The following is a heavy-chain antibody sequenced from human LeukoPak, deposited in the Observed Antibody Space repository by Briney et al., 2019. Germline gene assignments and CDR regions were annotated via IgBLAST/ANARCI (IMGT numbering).Heavy chain of an antibody. Sequence: GGSLRLSCAASGFTFSSYAMHWVRRAPGKGLEWVAVISYDGSNKYYADSVKGRFTISRDNSKNTLYLQMNSLRAEDTAVYYCAIAARPNWFDPWGQGTLVTVSS. CDR1: GFTFSSYA. CDR2: ISYDGSNK. CDR3: AIAARPNWFDP. D-gene: IGHD6-6*01. V-gene: IGHV3-30*04. J-gene: IGHJ5*02.